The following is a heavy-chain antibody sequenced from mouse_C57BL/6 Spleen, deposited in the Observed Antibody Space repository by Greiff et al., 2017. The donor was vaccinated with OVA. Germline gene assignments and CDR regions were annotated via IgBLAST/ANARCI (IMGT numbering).Heavy chain of an antibody. CDR1: GFNIKDDY. V-gene: IGHV14-4*01. J-gene: IGHJ4*01. CDR3: TFYGDYAMDY. D-gene: IGHD1-1*01. Sequence: EVQVVESGAELVRPGASVKLSCTASGFNIKDDYMHWVKQRPEQGLEWIGWIDPENGDTEYASKFQGKATITADTSSNTAYLQLSSLTSEDTAVYYCTFYGDYAMDYWGQGTSVTVSS. CDR2: IDPENGDT.